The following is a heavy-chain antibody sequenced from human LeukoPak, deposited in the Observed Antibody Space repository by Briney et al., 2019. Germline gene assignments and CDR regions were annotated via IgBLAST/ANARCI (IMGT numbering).Heavy chain of an antibody. V-gene: IGHV4-59*01. CDR1: GGSISSYY. J-gene: IGHJ3*02. D-gene: IGHD3-9*01. CDR2: IYYSGST. Sequence: SETLSLTCTVSGGSISSYYWSWIRQPPGKGLEWIGYIYYSGSTNYNPSLKSRVTISVDTSKNQFSLKLSSVTAADTAVYYCARVGGTIMDAFDIWGRGTMVTVSS. CDR3: ARVGGTIMDAFDI.